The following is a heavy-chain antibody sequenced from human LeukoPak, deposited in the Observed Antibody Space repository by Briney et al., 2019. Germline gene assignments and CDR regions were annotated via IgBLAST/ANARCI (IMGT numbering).Heavy chain of an antibody. V-gene: IGHV1-24*01. Sequence: ASVKVSCKVSGYTLTELSMHWVRQAPGKGLEWMGGFDPEDGEAIYAQKFQGRVTMTEDTSTDTAYMELSSLRSEDTAVYYCARENKFYDSSGYTDYWGQGTLVTVSS. CDR1: GYTLTELS. CDR3: ARENKFYDSSGYTDY. CDR2: FDPEDGEA. D-gene: IGHD3-22*01. J-gene: IGHJ4*02.